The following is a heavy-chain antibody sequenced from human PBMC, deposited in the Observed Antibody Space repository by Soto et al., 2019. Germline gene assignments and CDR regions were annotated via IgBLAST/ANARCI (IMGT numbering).Heavy chain of an antibody. J-gene: IGHJ4*01. Sequence: QVQLVESGGGVVQPGRSLRLSCAASGFTFSTYGMHWVRQAPGKGLEWVAVIWYDGSNKYYTDSVKGRFTISRDNSKNTLYLQMNSLRAEDTSVYYCATRSYSGYDWGIDYWGHGTLVTVSS. CDR2: IWYDGSNK. CDR3: ATRSYSGYDWGIDY. D-gene: IGHD5-12*01. CDR1: GFTFSTYG. V-gene: IGHV3-33*01.